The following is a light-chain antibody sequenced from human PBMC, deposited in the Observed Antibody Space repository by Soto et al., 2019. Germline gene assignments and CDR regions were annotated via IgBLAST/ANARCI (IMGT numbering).Light chain of an antibody. CDR3: SAHGGTNPYV. Sequence: QSVLNQPPSASGSPGQSVAISCTGTASDIGGYTFVSWYQQHPGKAPKLLIYDVNKRPSGVPDRFSGSKSGNTASLTVSGLQAEDEADYYCSAHGGTNPYVFGTGTKVTVL. J-gene: IGLJ1*01. CDR1: ASDIGGYTF. V-gene: IGLV2-8*01. CDR2: DVN.